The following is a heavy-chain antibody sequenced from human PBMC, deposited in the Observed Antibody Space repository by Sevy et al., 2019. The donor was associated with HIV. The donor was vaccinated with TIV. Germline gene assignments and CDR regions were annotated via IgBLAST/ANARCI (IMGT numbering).Heavy chain of an antibody. CDR3: ARCPGHYSIDY. CDR2: LCTAAGVT. CDR1: GFTFNTYS. Sequence: GGSLRLACAASGFTFNTYSLIWVRRTPGKGLEWLSFLCTAAGVTYYADSVKGRFTISRDNAKNSLYLQMNSLRDEDTAVYYCARCPGHYSIDYWGQGTLVTVSS. V-gene: IGHV3-48*02. D-gene: IGHD2-21*01. J-gene: IGHJ4*02.